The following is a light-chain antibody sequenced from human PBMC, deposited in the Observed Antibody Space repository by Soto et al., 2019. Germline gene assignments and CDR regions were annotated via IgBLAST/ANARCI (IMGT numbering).Light chain of an antibody. Sequence: QSALTQPASVSGSPGQSITLSCTGTSSDIGGFDYVSWYQQHPGKAPKLIISDVSDRPSGISHRFSGSKSDNTASLTISGLQAEDEADYYCSSFSTGSSPVLFGGGTKVTVL. CDR2: DVS. V-gene: IGLV2-14*01. J-gene: IGLJ2*01. CDR3: SSFSTGSSPVL. CDR1: SSDIGGFDY.